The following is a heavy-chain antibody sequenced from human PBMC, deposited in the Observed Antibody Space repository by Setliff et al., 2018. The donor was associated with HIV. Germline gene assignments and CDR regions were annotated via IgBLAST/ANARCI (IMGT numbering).Heavy chain of an antibody. CDR3: AKDPYYGSGSYLYYFDY. V-gene: IGHV3-48*01. J-gene: IGHJ4*02. D-gene: IGHD3-10*01. CDR2: ISSSSSTI. CDR1: GFTFRTYS. Sequence: PGGSLRLSCAASGFTFRTYSLNWVRQAPGKGLEWISYISSSSSTIYYADSVKCRVTISRDNAKNSLYLQMNSLRAEDTAVYYCAKDPYYGSGSYLYYFDYWGQGTLVAVSS.